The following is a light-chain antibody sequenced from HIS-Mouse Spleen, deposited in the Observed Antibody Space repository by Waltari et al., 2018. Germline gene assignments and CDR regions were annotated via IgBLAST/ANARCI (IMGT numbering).Light chain of an antibody. J-gene: IGKJ2*01. V-gene: IGKV4-1*01. CDR3: QQYYSTPYT. CDR2: WAS. CDR1: QSVLYSSNNKNY. Sequence: DIVMTQSPDSLAVSLGERATINCKSSQSVLYSSNNKNYLAWYQQKPGQPPKLLIYWASTGESGVPDLFSGSGSGTDFTLTISSLQAEDVAVYYCQQYYSTPYTFGQGTKLEIK.